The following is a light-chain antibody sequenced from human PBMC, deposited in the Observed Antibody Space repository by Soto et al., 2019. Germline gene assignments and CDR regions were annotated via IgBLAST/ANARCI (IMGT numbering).Light chain of an antibody. J-gene: IGKJ1*01. CDR2: GVS. Sequence: EIVLTQSPGTLSLSPGERGTLSCGASQSVTGSYLAWYQQKPDQSPRLLIYGVSSRATGIPDRFSGSGSGTDFTLTITRLEPEDFAVYYCQQYDSSPWKFGQGTKVEIK. V-gene: IGKV3-20*01. CDR3: QQYDSSPWK. CDR1: QSVTGSY.